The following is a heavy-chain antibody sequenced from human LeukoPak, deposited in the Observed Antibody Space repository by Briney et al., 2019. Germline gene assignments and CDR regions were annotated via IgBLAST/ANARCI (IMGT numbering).Heavy chain of an antibody. J-gene: IGHJ4*02. CDR1: GFTFSTYT. CDR2: ISSSSSYI. CDR3: ARDGAYYFDY. V-gene: IGHV3-21*01. Sequence: PGGSLRLSCAASGFTFSTYTMNWVRQAPGKGLEWVSSISSSSSYIYYADSVKGRFTISRDNAKNSLYLQMNSLRAEDTAVYYCARDGAYYFDYWGQGTLVTVSS. D-gene: IGHD3-16*01.